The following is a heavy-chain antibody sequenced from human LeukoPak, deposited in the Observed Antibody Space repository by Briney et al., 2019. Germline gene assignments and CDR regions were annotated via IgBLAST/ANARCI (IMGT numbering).Heavy chain of an antibody. V-gene: IGHV4-4*07. CDR1: GGSISSYY. D-gene: IGHD3-22*01. J-gene: IGHJ4*02. CDR3: ARHNYDSSGYPLFDY. CDR2: IYTSGST. Sequence: PSETLSLTCTVSGGSISSYYWSWIRQPAGKGLEWIGRIYTSGSTNYNPSLKSRVTMSVDTSKNQFSLKLSSVTAADTAVYYCARHNYDSSGYPLFDYWGQGTLVTVSS.